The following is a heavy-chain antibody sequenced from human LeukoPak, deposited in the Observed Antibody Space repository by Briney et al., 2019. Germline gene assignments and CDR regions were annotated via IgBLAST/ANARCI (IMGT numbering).Heavy chain of an antibody. V-gene: IGHV1-46*01. Sequence: ASVKVSCKASGYTFTSYYMYWVRQAPGQGLEWMGIINPSGGSTSYAQKFQGRVTMTRDTSTSTVYMELSSLRSEDTAVYYCARDLRVRIGPTNWNDGGDYYYGMDVWGQGTTVTVSS. CDR2: INPSGGST. D-gene: IGHD1-1*01. CDR1: GYTFTSYY. CDR3: ARDLRVRIGPTNWNDGGDYYYGMDV. J-gene: IGHJ6*02.